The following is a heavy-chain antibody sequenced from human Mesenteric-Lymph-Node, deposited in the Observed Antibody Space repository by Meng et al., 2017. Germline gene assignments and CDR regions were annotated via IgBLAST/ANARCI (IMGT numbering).Heavy chain of an antibody. V-gene: IGHV4-39*01. CDR3: ARHGYGSSAWSPY. CDR2: IYYSGNT. D-gene: IGHD6-19*01. Sequence: QLQLQESGPGLVKPSETLSLTCTVSGGSISSGTYYWGWIRQPPGKGLEWIGSIYYSGNTYYNPSFESRVTISVDTSKNQFSLKLSSVTAADTAVYHCARHGYGSSAWSPYWGQGTLVTVSS. J-gene: IGHJ4*02. CDR1: GGSISSGTYY.